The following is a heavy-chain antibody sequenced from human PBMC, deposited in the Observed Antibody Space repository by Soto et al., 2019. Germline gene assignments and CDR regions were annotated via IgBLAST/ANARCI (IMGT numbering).Heavy chain of an antibody. D-gene: IGHD2-8*01. CDR2: ISSSSSYI. V-gene: IGHV3-21*01. CDR3: ARGSGGVFDP. CDR1: GFTFSSYS. Sequence: GGSLRLSCAASGFTFSSYSMNWVRQAPGKGLEWVSSISSSSSYIYYADSVKGRFTISRDNAKNSLYLQMNSLRAEDTAVDYCARGSGGVFDPWGQGTLVTVSS. J-gene: IGHJ5*02.